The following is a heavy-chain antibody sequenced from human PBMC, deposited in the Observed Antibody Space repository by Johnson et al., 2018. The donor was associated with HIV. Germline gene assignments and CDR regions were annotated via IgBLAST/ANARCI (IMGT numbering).Heavy chain of an antibody. D-gene: IGHD3-10*01. CDR2: IRYDGSNK. CDR3: AKDDSPSGAFDI. V-gene: IGHV3-30*02. Sequence: QVQLVESGGGVVQPGGSLRLSCAASGFTFSTYGMHWVRQAPGKGLAWVAFIRYDGSNKYSADSVKGRFTISRDNSQNTLYVPMNSLRVEDTAVYYCAKDDSPSGAFDIWGQGTMVIVSS. CDR1: GFTFSTYG. J-gene: IGHJ3*02.